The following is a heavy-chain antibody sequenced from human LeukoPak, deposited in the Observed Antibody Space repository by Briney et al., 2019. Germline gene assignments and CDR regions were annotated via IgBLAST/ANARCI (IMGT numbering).Heavy chain of an antibody. CDR1: GFTVSSNY. J-gene: IGHJ4*02. V-gene: IGHV3-53*01. CDR3: ARVSSSGWEYLIDY. D-gene: IGHD6-19*01. CDR2: IYSGGST. Sequence: GGSLRLSCAASGFTVSSNYMSWVRQAPGKWLEWVSVIYSGGSTYYADSVKGRFTISRDNSKNTLYLQMNSLRAEDTAVYYCARVSSSGWEYLIDYWGQGTLVTVSS.